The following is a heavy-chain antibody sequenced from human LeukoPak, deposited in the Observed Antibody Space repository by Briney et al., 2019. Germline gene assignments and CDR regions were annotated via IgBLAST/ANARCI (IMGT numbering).Heavy chain of an antibody. CDR3: ARDRDYDFWSGRDPNWFDP. Sequence: SVKVSCKASGGTFTSYTISWVRQAPGQGLEWMGRIIPILGIANYAQKFQGRVTITADKSTSTAYMELSSLRSEDTAVYYCARDRDYDFWSGRDPNWFDPWGQGTLVTVSS. D-gene: IGHD3-3*01. CDR1: GGTFTSYT. J-gene: IGHJ5*02. CDR2: IIPILGIA. V-gene: IGHV1-69*04.